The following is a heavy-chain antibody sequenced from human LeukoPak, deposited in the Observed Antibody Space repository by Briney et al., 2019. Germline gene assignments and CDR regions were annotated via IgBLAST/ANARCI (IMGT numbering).Heavy chain of an antibody. CDR1: GFTFSSYW. D-gene: IGHD1-26*01. V-gene: IGHV3-74*01. CDR2: INSDGSST. J-gene: IGHJ4*02. CDR3: ARVPDSGSAIDY. Sequence: GGSLRLSCAASGFTFSSYWMHWVRHAPGKGLVWVSRINSDGSSTSYADSVKGRFTISRDNAKNTLYLQMNSLRAEDTAVYYCARVPDSGSAIDYGGQGTLVTVSS.